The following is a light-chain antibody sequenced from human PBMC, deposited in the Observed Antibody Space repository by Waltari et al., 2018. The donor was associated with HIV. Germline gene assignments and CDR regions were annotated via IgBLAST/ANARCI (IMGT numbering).Light chain of an antibody. CDR2: NVS. CDR3: SSYTSSNTVI. Sequence: QSALTQSASVSGSPGQSITISCTGTSSDVGGYSYVSWYQQHPGKAPKLVIYNVSNRPSGVSNRFSGSKSGNTASLTISGLQAEDEAEYYCSSYTSSNTVIFGGGTRVTVL. V-gene: IGLV2-14*01. J-gene: IGLJ2*01. CDR1: SSDVGGYSY.